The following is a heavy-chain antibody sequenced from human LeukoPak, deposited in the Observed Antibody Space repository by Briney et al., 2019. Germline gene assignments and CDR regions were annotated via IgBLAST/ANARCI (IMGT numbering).Heavy chain of an antibody. CDR1: GFTFSSYA. V-gene: IGHV3-23*01. CDR2: ISGSGGST. Sequence: PGGSLRLSCAASGFTFSSYAMSWVRQAPGKGLEWVSAISGSGGSTYYADSVKGRFTISRDNSKNTLYLQMNSLRAEDTAVYYCAKSHYDYVWGSPDSVSWFDPWGQGTLVTVSS. J-gene: IGHJ5*02. D-gene: IGHD3-16*01. CDR3: AKSHYDYVWGSPDSVSWFDP.